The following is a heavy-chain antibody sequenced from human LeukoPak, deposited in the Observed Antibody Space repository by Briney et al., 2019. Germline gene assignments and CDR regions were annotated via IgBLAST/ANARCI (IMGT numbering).Heavy chain of an antibody. J-gene: IGHJ5*02. CDR1: GGSFGEYY. CDR3: ARGGSAWYIDA. Sequence: SSETLSLTCAVSGGSFGEYYWSWLRQAPGKGLEWLGEINQSGRTNYNPFLESRVTRSRGTPKNHFSLWLSSVTAADTAIYYCARGGSAWYIDAWGKGILVTVSS. V-gene: IGHV4-34*01. CDR2: INQSGRT. D-gene: IGHD6-13*01.